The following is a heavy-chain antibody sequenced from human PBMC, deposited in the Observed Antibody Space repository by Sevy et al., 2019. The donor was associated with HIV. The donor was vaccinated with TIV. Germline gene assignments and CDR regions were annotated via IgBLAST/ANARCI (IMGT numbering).Heavy chain of an antibody. V-gene: IGHV3-23*01. Sequence: GGSLRLSCAASGFTFSIYAMSWVRQAPGKGLDRVSGISGSVGSTYYADSVKGRFTISRDNSKNTLYLQMNSLRAEDTAVYYCAKDQLYDTSFFDYWGQGTLVTVSS. CDR3: AKDQLYDTSFFDY. CDR2: ISGSVGST. J-gene: IGHJ4*02. D-gene: IGHD3-22*01. CDR1: GFTFSIYA.